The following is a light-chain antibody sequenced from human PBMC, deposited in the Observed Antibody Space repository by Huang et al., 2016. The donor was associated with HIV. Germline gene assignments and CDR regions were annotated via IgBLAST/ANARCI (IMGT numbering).Light chain of an antibody. CDR2: GAS. CDR3: QQYNNWPRT. Sequence: RVLTQSPDTLSGSLGERAPLHRRASPYVSSNVAWYQQKPGQAPRLLVYGASTRVVDIPARFSGSGSGTEFTLTISSLQSEDSAVYYCQQYNNWPRTFGQGTKLEIK. CDR1: PYVSSN. V-gene: IGKV3-15*01. J-gene: IGKJ2*01.